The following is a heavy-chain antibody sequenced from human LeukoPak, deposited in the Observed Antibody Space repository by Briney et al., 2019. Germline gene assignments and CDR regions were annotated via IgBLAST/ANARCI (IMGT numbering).Heavy chain of an antibody. V-gene: IGHV1-69*13. CDR1: GGTFSSYA. CDR3: ARSDYYGSGSYYPRYYYYYMDV. CDR2: IIPIFGTA. D-gene: IGHD3-10*01. J-gene: IGHJ6*03. Sequence: GASVKVSCKASGGTFSSYAISWVRQAPGQGLEWMGWIIPIFGTANYAQKFQGRVTITADESTSTAYMELSSLRSEDTAVYYCARSDYYGSGSYYPRYYYYYMDVWGKGTTVTISS.